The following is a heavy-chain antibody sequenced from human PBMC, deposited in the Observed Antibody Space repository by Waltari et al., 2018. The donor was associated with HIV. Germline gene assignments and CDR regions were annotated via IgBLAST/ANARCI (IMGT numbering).Heavy chain of an antibody. D-gene: IGHD3-3*01. V-gene: IGHV3-33*01. Sequence: ASGFTFSSYDIHWVRQAPGKGLEWVAVVWFDGSNEYYADSVRGRFTISRDSSKNTVYLQMNSLRAEDTAVYYCTRDLVEMASTYYSYYGMDVWGQGTTVTVSS. CDR1: GFTFSSYD. CDR2: VWFDGSNE. CDR3: TRDLVEMASTYYSYYGMDV. J-gene: IGHJ6*02.